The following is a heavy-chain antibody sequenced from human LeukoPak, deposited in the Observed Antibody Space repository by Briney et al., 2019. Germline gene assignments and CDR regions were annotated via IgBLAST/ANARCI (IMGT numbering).Heavy chain of an antibody. V-gene: IGHV4-4*07. J-gene: IGHJ3*02. CDR2: IYTSGGT. D-gene: IGHD3-10*01. Sequence: SETLSLTFPVSGGSISSYYWSWIRPPAGKGLAWIGRIYTSGGTNYNPSLKSRVTMSVDTSKNQFSLKLSSVTAADTAVYYCARDPPRGAFDIWGQGTMVTVSS. CDR1: GGSISSYY. CDR3: ARDPPRGAFDI.